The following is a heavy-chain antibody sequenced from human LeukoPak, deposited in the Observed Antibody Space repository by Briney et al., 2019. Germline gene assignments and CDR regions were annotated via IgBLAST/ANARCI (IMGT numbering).Heavy chain of an antibody. CDR1: GGSISSSSYY. CDR3: ARGGRRDGYNWDY. V-gene: IGHV4-39*07. CDR2: IYNSAST. D-gene: IGHD5-24*01. J-gene: IGHJ4*02. Sequence: SETLSLICTVSGGSISSSSYYWGWVRQPPGKVLEWNGRIYNSASTYYNPSLKSRVTISVDTSKNQFSLKLSSVTAADTAVYYCARGGRRDGYNWDYWGQGTLVTVSS.